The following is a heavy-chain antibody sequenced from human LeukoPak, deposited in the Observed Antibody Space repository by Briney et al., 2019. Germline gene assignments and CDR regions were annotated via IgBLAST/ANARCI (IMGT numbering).Heavy chain of an antibody. CDR3: AKEVRGSGSLYLDY. CDR1: GFTLSSYA. V-gene: IGHV3-23*01. Sequence: GGTLRLSCAASGFTLSSYAMSWVRQGPGKGPEWVSAISGGGGSTYYADSVKGRFTISRDNGKNTLYLQMNSLRVWDTGVCYCAKEVRGSGSLYLDYWGQGTLVTVSS. J-gene: IGHJ4*02. CDR2: ISGGGGST. D-gene: IGHD3-10*01.